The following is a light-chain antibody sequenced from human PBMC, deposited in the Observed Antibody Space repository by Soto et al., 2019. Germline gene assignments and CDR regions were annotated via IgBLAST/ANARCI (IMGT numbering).Light chain of an antibody. CDR3: LLYYGGQMGV. J-gene: IGLJ2*01. CDR2: STN. CDR1: TGAVTSGYY. V-gene: IGLV7-43*01. Sequence: QAVVTQEPSLTVSPGGTVTLTCASSTGAVTSGYYPNWFQQKPGQAPRALIYSTNNKYSWTPVRFSGSLLGGKAALTLSGVQPADEAEYYCLLYYGGQMGVFGGGTKLTVL.